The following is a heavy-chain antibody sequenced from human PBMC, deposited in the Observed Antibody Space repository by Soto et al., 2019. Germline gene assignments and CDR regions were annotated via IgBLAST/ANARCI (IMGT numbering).Heavy chain of an antibody. J-gene: IGHJ6*03. CDR2: IIPILGIA. CDR3: ARDHLYGDRNYYYYYMDV. CDR1: GGTFSSYT. V-gene: IGHV1-69*08. D-gene: IGHD4-17*01. Sequence: QVQLVQSGAEVKKPGSSVKVSCKASGGTFSSYTISWVRQAPGQGLEWMGRIIPILGIANYAQKFQGRVTITADKSTSTAYMELSSLRSEDTALYYCARDHLYGDRNYYYYYMDVWGKGTTVTVSS.